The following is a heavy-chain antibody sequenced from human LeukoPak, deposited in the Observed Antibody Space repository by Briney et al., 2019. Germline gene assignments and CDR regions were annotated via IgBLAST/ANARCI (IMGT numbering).Heavy chain of an antibody. D-gene: IGHD2-2*01. CDR1: GGSISTYY. J-gene: IGHJ4*02. CDR2: IYTSGST. V-gene: IGHV4-4*07. CDR3: ASRRCSTTCPEDY. Sequence: PSETLSLTCTVSGGSISTYYWSWIRQSAGKGLEWIGRIYTSGSTDSNPSLKSRVTMSVDTSKNQLSLKLSSVTAADTAVYYCASRRCSTTCPEDYWGQGTLVTVSS.